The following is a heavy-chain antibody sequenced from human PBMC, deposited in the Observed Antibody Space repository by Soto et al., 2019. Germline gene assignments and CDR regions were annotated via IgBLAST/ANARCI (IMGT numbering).Heavy chain of an antibody. Sequence: SETLSLTCTVTGASVINDYWNWIRQPPGKGLEWIGFVYDSGSTSYNSSLKSRLTISVDTSKNQFSLKLSSVTAADTAVYYCVRQVGATGSYSYAVWGQGAMVTVSS. CDR2: VYDSGST. CDR3: VRQVGATGSYSYAV. V-gene: IGHV4-59*02. CDR1: GASVINDY. J-gene: IGHJ3*01. D-gene: IGHD1-26*01.